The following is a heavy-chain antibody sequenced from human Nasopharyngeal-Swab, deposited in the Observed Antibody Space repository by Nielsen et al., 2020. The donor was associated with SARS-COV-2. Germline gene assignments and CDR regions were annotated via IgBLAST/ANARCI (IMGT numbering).Heavy chain of an antibody. D-gene: IGHD6-19*01. CDR1: GFPFSSYW. Sequence: GVLKISCAASGFPFSSYWMHWVRQAPGKGLVWVSRINSDGSSTSYADSVKGRFTISRDNAKNTLYLQMNSLRAEDTAVYYCVFLAGAFDIWGQGTMVTVSS. J-gene: IGHJ3*02. CDR3: VFLAGAFDI. V-gene: IGHV3-74*01. CDR2: INSDGSST.